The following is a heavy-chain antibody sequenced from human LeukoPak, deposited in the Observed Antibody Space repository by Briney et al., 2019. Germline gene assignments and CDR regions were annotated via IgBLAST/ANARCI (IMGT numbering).Heavy chain of an antibody. V-gene: IGHV3-74*01. CDR1: GFTLTSYW. J-gene: IGHJ4*02. CDR3: ARVRHYGDNDY. D-gene: IGHD4-17*01. CDR2: IHSDGRST. Sequence: GRSLRLSCAASGFTLTSYWMHWVSPPEGSGLVWVSGIHSDGRSTSYADSVKGRFTISRDNAKNTLYLQMNSLRAEDTAVDYCARVRHYGDNDYWGQGTLVTVSS.